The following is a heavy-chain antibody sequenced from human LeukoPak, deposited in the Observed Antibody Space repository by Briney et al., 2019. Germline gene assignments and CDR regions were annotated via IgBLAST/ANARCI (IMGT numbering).Heavy chain of an antibody. CDR3: ARAPRAGSGWYDY. Sequence: PGRSLRLSCAASGFTFDDYAMHWVRQAPGKGLEWVSGISWNSGSVGYADSMKGRFTISRDNAKNSLYLQMNSLRAEDTALYYCARAPRAGSGWYDYWGQGTLVTVSS. D-gene: IGHD6-19*01. V-gene: IGHV3-9*01. CDR1: GFTFDDYA. J-gene: IGHJ4*02. CDR2: ISWNSGSV.